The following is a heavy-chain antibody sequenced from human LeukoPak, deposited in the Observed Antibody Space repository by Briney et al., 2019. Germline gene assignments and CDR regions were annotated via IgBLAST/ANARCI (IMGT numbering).Heavy chain of an antibody. Sequence: SETQSLTCTVSGGSISSYYWSSIRQPPGKGLEWIGYSYYSGSTNYNPSLKSRVTISVDTSKNQFSLKLSSVTAADTAVYYCARDYGGNSGDFDIWGQGTMVTVSS. D-gene: IGHD4-23*01. CDR2: SYYSGST. CDR3: ARDYGGNSGDFDI. V-gene: IGHV4-59*08. CDR1: GGSISSYY. J-gene: IGHJ3*02.